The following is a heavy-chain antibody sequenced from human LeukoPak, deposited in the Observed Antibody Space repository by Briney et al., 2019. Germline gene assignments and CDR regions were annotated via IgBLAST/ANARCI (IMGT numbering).Heavy chain of an antibody. CDR3: ALGMATGY. CDR2: INPSGGST. Sequence: ASVTLTCKASGYTFTSYYMHWVRQAPAQGLEWMGIINPSGGSTRYAQKFQGRVTMTRDTSTRTVYMELSSMTSEDTAVYYCALGMATGYWGQGTLVTVSS. CDR1: GYTFTSYY. D-gene: IGHD2-21*02. J-gene: IGHJ4*02. V-gene: IGHV1-46*01.